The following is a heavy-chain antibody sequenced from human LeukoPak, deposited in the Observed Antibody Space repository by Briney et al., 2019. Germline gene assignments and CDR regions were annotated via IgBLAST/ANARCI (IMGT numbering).Heavy chain of an antibody. J-gene: IGHJ4*02. Sequence: GASVKVSCKASGYTFTSYYMHWVRQAPGQGLEWMGWISAYNGNTNYAQKLQGRVTMTTDTSTSTAYMELRSLRSDDTAVYYCAREIKGYGSLFDYWGQGTLVTVSS. CDR2: ISAYNGNT. V-gene: IGHV1-18*04. CDR3: AREIKGYGSLFDY. D-gene: IGHD1-26*01. CDR1: GYTFTSYY.